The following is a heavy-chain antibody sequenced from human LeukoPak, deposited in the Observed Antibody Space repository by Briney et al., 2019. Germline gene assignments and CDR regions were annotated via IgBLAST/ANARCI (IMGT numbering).Heavy chain of an antibody. CDR2: IYYSGST. D-gene: IGHD6-13*01. CDR1: GGSTSSYY. J-gene: IGHJ3*02. Sequence: SETLSLTCTVSGGSTSSYYWSWIRQPPGKGLEWIGYIYYSGSTNYNPSLKSRVTISVDTSKNQFSLKLSSVTAADTAVYYCARAGYSSSIAAFDIWGQGTMVTVSS. V-gene: IGHV4-59*01. CDR3: ARAGYSSSIAAFDI.